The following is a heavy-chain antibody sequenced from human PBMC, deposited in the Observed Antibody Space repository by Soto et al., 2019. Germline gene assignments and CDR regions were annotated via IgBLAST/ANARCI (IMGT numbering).Heavy chain of an antibody. D-gene: IGHD6-19*01. CDR2: ISGSGGSR. V-gene: IGHV3-23*01. CDR1: GFTFSSNA. J-gene: IGHJ4*02. CDR3: ARDLVVGSDWYVTFDL. Sequence: GGSLRLSCAASGFTFSSNAMSWVRQAPGKGLEWVSAISGSGGSRYYADSVKGRFTISRDNSKNTLFLQMSSLRAEDTAVYYCARDLVVGSDWYVTFDLWGQGTLVTVSS.